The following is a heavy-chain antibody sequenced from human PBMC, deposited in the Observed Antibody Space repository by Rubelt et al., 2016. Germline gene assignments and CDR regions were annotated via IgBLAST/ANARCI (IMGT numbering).Heavy chain of an antibody. J-gene: IGHJ6*02. D-gene: IGHD1-26*01. CDR3: TRGWAALDV. V-gene: IGHV6-1*01. CDR2: TYYKSKWYN. Sequence: QVQLQQSGPGLVKPSQTLSLTCAISGDSVSSNNAAWTWIRQSPSRGLEWLGRTYYKSKWYNDYAVSVKSRMTNQPDRSKTELSLAGNSVTPEDTAVYYCTRGWAALDVWGQGTTVTVSS. CDR1: GDSVSSNNAA.